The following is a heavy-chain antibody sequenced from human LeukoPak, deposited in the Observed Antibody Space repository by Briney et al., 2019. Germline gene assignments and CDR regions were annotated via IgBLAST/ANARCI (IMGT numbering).Heavy chain of an antibody. D-gene: IGHD6-19*01. CDR2: ISGDGGST. J-gene: IGHJ4*02. CDR1: GFMFHDYA. CDR3: ARESESSGWYDY. V-gene: IGHV3-43*02. Sequence: GGSLRLSCAAPGFMFHDYAIHGVRQAPGQGLEWVSLISGDGGSTFYADSVKGRFTISRDNSKNSLYLQMNSLRSDDTALYYCARESESSGWYDYWGQGALVTVSS.